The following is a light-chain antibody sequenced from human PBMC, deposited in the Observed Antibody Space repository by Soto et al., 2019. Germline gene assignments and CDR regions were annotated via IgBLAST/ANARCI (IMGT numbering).Light chain of an antibody. J-gene: IGKJ2*02. V-gene: IGKV1-5*03. CDR3: QQYNSYPCT. CDR1: QSISSW. Sequence: DIPMTQSPSTLSASVGDRVTITCRASQSISSWLAWYQQKPGKAPKLLIYKAYSLESGVPSRFSGSGSGTEFPLTISSLQPDDFATYYCQQYNSYPCTIGQGTKLEIK. CDR2: KAY.